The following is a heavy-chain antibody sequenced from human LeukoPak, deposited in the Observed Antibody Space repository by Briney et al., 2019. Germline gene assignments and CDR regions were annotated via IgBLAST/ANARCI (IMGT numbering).Heavy chain of an antibody. D-gene: IGHD3-22*01. Sequence: SETLSLTCTVSGGSISSSSYYWGWIRQPPGKGLEWIGRIYTSGSTNYNPSLKSRVTISVDTSKNQFSLKLSSVTAADTAVYYCARRRGYYYDSSGYWPNWGQGTLVTVSS. CDR3: ARRRGYYYDSSGYWPN. CDR2: IYTSGST. CDR1: GGSISSSSYY. V-gene: IGHV4-39*07. J-gene: IGHJ4*02.